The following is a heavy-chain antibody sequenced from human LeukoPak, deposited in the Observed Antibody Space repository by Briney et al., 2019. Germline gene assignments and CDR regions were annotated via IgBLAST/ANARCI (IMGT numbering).Heavy chain of an antibody. D-gene: IGHD6-6*01. Sequence: PGGSLRLSCLTSGFTLSTNAMSWVRQAPGKGLEWISGISGSGASTYYADSVKGRFTISRDDSRNTLYLQMNSLRGDDTAVYYCARAPGYSSLYYFDYWGQGTLVTVSS. V-gene: IGHV3-23*01. CDR2: ISGSGAST. J-gene: IGHJ4*02. CDR3: ARAPGYSSLYYFDY. CDR1: GFTLSTNA.